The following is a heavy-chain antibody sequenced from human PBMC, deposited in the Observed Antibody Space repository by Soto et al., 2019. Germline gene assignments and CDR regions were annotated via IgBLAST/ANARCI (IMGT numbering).Heavy chain of an antibody. CDR1: GFTFSIYG. Sequence: QVQLVESGGGVVQPGRSLRLSCAASGFTFSIYGMHWVRQAPGKGLEWVALIWFDGSNKYYADSVKGRFTISRDNSKNTLYLQMNSRRAEDTAVYYCARVGITGRTFRGFDYWGQGTLVTVSS. V-gene: IGHV3-33*01. CDR3: ARVGITGRTFRGFDY. D-gene: IGHD1-20*01. J-gene: IGHJ4*02. CDR2: IWFDGSNK.